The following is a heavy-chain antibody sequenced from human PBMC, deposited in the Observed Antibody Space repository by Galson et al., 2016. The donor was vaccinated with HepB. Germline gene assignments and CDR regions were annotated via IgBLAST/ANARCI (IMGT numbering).Heavy chain of an antibody. CDR2: IDSSGIYM. V-gene: IGHV3-21*06. CDR3: VTGDNRDF. CDR1: GFTFPTYT. J-gene: IGHJ4*02. D-gene: IGHD1-1*01. Sequence: SLRVSCATSGFTFPTYTMNWVRQAPGKGPEWLASIDSSGIYMYYAESAKGRFTISRDNARNSLSLQMSGLRAEDTALYYCVTGDNRDFWGQGTLVTVSS.